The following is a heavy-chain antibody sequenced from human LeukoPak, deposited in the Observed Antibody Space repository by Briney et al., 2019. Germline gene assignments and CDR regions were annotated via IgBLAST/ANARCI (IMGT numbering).Heavy chain of an antibody. D-gene: IGHD3-10*01. CDR2: ISYDGSNK. V-gene: IGHV3-30-3*01. CDR1: GFTFSSYA. CDR3: AREQWFGELNFDY. J-gene: IGHJ4*02. Sequence: KSGGSLRLSCAASGFTFSSYAMHWVRQAPGKGLEWVAVISYDGSNKYYADSVKGRFTISRDNSKNTLYLQMNSLRAEDTAVYYCAREQWFGELNFDYWGQGTLVTVSS.